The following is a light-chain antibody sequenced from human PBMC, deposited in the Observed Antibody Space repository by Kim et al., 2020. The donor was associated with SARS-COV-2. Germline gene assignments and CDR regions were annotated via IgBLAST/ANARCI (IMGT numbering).Light chain of an antibody. CDR1: QSVRSNF. CDR3: QQYGNSPLT. V-gene: IGKV3-20*01. CDR2: GAS. J-gene: IGKJ3*01. Sequence: SPGERATLSCRASQSVRSNFLAWYQHRPGQAPRLLIYGASIRATGIPDRFSGSGSGTDFTLTISRLEPEDFAVYYCQQYGNSPLTFGPGTKVDIK.